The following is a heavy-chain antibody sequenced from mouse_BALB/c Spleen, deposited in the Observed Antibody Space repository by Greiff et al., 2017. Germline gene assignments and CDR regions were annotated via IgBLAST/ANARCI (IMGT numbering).Heavy chain of an antibody. CDR2: ISSGGST. J-gene: IGHJ3*01. Sequence: EVKLMESGGGLVKPGGSLKLSCAASGFTFSSYAMSWVRQTPEKRLEWVASISSGGSTYYPDSVKGRFTISRDNARNILYLQMSSLRSEDTAMYYCAREYGNYWFAYWGQGTLVTVSA. CDR1: GFTFSSYA. V-gene: IGHV5-6-5*01. CDR3: AREYGNYWFAY. D-gene: IGHD2-10*02.